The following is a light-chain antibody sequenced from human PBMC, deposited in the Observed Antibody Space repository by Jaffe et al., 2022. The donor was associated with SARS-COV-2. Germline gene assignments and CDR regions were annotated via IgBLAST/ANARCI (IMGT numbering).Light chain of an antibody. CDR1: SANIGHNY. V-gene: IGLV1-51*02. Sequence: QAVLTQPPSVSAAPGQRVTISCSGNSANIGHNYISWYQHLPGTAPKLLIYENDKRPSGIPDRFSGAKSGTSATLGITGIQTGDEADYYCGTWDDSRTVNWVFGGGTRLTVL. CDR2: END. J-gene: IGLJ3*02. CDR3: GTWDDSRTVNWV.